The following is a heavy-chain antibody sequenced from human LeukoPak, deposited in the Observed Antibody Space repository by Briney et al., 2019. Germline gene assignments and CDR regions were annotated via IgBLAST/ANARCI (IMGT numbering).Heavy chain of an antibody. V-gene: IGHV1-2*02. D-gene: IGHD5-12*01. CDR2: INPNSGGT. Sequence: VASVKVSCKASGYTFTGYYMHWVRQAPGQGLEWMGWINPNSGGTNYAQKFQGRVTMTRDTSISTAYMELSRLRSDDTAVYYCARDLGSGYDYLGDPWGQGTLVTVSS. CDR1: GYTFTGYY. CDR3: ARDLGSGYDYLGDP. J-gene: IGHJ5*02.